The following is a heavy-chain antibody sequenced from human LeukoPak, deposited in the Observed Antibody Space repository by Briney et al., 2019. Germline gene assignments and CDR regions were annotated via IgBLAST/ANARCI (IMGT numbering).Heavy chain of an antibody. CDR1: GGSISSSSYY. V-gene: IGHV4-39*02. CDR2: IYYSGST. CDR3: ARETTTVTTPAAFDI. J-gene: IGHJ3*02. D-gene: IGHD4-17*01. Sequence: PSETLSLTCTVSGGSISSSSYYWGWIRQPPGKGLEWIGSIYYSGSTYYNPSLKSRVTISVDTSKNQFSLKLSSVTAADTAVYYCARETTTVTTPAAFDIWGQGTMVTVSS.